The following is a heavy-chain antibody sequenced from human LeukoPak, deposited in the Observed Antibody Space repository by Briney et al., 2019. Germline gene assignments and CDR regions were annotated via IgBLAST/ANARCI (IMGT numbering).Heavy chain of an antibody. CDR3: ARDHKRVLRFLEWLYYFDY. D-gene: IGHD3-3*01. J-gene: IGHJ4*02. CDR1: GFAFSSYV. CDR2: ICTGGDT. Sequence: GGSLRLSCAASGFAFSSYVMHWVRRAPGKGPEWVSAICTGGDTYYADSVMGRFTISRDNAKKSLYLQMNSLIAEDMAVYYCARDHKRVLRFLEWLYYFDYWGQGTLVTVSS. V-gene: IGHV3-47*02.